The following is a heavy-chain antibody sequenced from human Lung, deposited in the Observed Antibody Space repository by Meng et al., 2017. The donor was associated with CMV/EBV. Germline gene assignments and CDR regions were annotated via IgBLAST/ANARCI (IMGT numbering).Heavy chain of an antibody. V-gene: IGHV3-73*01. D-gene: IGHD3-3*01. Sequence: GEXXKISCAASGFTFSGAAMHWVRQASGQGLEWVGRVASKDQSYATEYAASVKGRFTISKDDLRTTAYLQMNSLKIEDTAVYYCTGEYYDFWSGSEPKDYWXQGTLVTVSS. CDR3: TGEYYDFWSGSEPKDY. CDR2: VASKDQSYAT. CDR1: GFTFSGAA. J-gene: IGHJ4*02.